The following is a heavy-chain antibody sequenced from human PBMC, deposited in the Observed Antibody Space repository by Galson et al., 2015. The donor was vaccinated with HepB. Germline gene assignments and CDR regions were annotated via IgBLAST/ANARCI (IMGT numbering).Heavy chain of an antibody. CDR1: GFTFSSYE. CDR2: ISSSGSTI. D-gene: IGHD2-15*01. J-gene: IGHJ6*02. V-gene: IGHV3-48*03. CDR3: ARSFFCSGGSCYSGIMDV. Sequence: SLRLSCAASGFTFSSYEMNWVRQAPGKGLEWVSYISSSGSTIYYADSVKGRFTISRDNAKNSLYLQMNSLRAEDTAVYYCARSFFCSGGSCYSGIMDVWGQGTTVTVSS.